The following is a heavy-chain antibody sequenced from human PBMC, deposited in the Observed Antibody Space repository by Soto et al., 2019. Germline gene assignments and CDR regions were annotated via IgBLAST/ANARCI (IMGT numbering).Heavy chain of an antibody. V-gene: IGHV4-4*02. Sequence: SETLSLTCTVSGGSISNTNWWSWVRQPPGKGLEWIGEIYHSGSTNYNPSLRSRVTISVDKSKNQFSLKLSSVTAADTAVYYCARVGILGYDIDYWGQGTLVTVSS. CDR1: GGSISNTNW. CDR2: IYHSGST. J-gene: IGHJ4*02. CDR3: ARVGILGYDIDY. D-gene: IGHD5-18*01.